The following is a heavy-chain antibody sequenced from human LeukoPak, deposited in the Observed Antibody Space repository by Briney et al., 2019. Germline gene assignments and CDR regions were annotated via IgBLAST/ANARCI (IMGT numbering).Heavy chain of an antibody. V-gene: IGHV3-30-3*01. CDR3: AKGLLRSGSGNWFDP. CDR1: GFTFSSYA. Sequence: GGSLRLSCAASGFTFSSYAMHWVRQAPGKGLEWVAVISYDGSNKYYADSVEGRFTISRDNSKNTLYLQMNSLRAEDTAVYYCAKGLLRSGSGNWFDPWGQGTLVTVSS. CDR2: ISYDGSNK. D-gene: IGHD1-26*01. J-gene: IGHJ5*02.